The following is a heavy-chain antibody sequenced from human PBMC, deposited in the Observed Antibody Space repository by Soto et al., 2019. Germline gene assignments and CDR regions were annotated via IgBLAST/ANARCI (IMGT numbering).Heavy chain of an antibody. CDR2: IYWDDDK. D-gene: IGHD2-21*01. Sequence: QITLKESGPTLVKPTQTLTLTCTFSGFSLNTTAMGVAWIRQPPGKALEWLALIYWDDDKRYNPSLQSRLTITKDTSKNQVVLTMTNMDPVDTATYFCAPNPSVIAYFDFWGQGTLVTVSS. CDR1: GFSLNTTAMG. V-gene: IGHV2-5*02. CDR3: APNPSVIAYFDF. J-gene: IGHJ4*02.